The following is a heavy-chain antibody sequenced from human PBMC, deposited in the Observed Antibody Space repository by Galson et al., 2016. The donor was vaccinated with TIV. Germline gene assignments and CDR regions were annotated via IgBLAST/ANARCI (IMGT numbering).Heavy chain of an antibody. CDR3: ARQYYFYSYGMDV. CDR1: GFTFSNYA. V-gene: IGHV3-30*07. CDR2: ISYDGSKK. J-gene: IGHJ6*02. Sequence: SLRLSCAASGFTFSNYALYWVRQAPGKGLEWVTIISYDGSKKFYADSVMGRFTISRDNAKNSLYLQMNSLGAEDTAVYYCARQYYFYSYGMDVWGQGTAVTVSS.